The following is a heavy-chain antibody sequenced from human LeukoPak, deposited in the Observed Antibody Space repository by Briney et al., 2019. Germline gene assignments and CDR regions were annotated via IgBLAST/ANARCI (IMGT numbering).Heavy chain of an antibody. V-gene: IGHV3-7*03. J-gene: IGHJ4*02. CDR3: ARDQYDTWSRRGNFDS. D-gene: IGHD3-3*01. CDR1: GFTFGKYW. CDR2: IKLDGSEK. Sequence: GGSLRLSCVASGFTFGKYWMSWVRQAPGKGLEWVANIKLDGSEKNYVDSVKGRFTISRDNTKNTLYLQMNSLRVEDTAVFYCARDQYDTWSRRGNFDSWGQGTLVIVSS.